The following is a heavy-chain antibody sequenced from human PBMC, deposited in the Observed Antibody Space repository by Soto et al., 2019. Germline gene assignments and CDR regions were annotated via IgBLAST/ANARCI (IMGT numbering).Heavy chain of an antibody. V-gene: IGHV3-33*01. J-gene: IGHJ4*02. D-gene: IGHD6-19*01. CDR2: IWDDGNNK. CDR1: GFTFSNYG. Sequence: QVQLVESGGGVVQPGRSLRLSCAASGFTFSNYGMHWVRQAPGKGLEWVAVIWDDGNNKYYADSVKGRFTISRDNSKNTRYLQMNSLRVEDTAVYYCARDVLGDSSGCSDYWGQGTLVTVSS. CDR3: ARDVLGDSSGCSDY.